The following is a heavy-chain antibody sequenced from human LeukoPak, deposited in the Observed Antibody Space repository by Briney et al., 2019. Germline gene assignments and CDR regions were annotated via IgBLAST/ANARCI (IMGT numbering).Heavy chain of an antibody. D-gene: IGHD2-8*01. V-gene: IGHV3-23*01. CDR2: FSGSGGTT. CDR3: ANGNRCTSPNCLGYYYFYMDV. Sequence: PGGSLRLSCAASGFTFSSYAMSWVRQAPGKGLEWVSGFSGSGGTTYYADSVKGRFTISRDNSKNTLYPRMNSLRAEDTAVYYCANGNRCTSPNCLGYYYFYMDVWGKGTTVTVSS. CDR1: GFTFSSYA. J-gene: IGHJ6*03.